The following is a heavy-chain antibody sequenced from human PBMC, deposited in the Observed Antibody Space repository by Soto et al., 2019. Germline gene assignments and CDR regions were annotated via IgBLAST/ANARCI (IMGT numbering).Heavy chain of an antibody. CDR1: GGSISSGGYS. CDR2: IYHSGST. D-gene: IGHD4-17*01. J-gene: IGHJ4*02. CDR3: ARTRADDYGDYFDY. V-gene: IGHV4-30-2*01. Sequence: SETLSLTCAVSGGSISSGGYSWSWIRQPPGKGLEWIGYIYHSGSTYYNPSLKSRVTISVDRSKNQFSLELSSVTAADTAVYYCARTRADDYGDYFDYWGQGTLVTVSS.